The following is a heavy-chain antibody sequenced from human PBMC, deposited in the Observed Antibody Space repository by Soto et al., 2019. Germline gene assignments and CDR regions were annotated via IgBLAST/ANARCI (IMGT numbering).Heavy chain of an antibody. CDR3: ARDQRHLYWQWLSGGRDYYYYGMAV. CDR2: IYYSGST. V-gene: IGHV4-39*02. Sequence: SETLSLTCTVSGGSISSSSYYWGWIRQPPGKGLEWIGSIYYSGSTYYNPSLQSRVTISVDTSNNQFSLKLSSVTAADTAVYYCARDQRHLYWQWLSGGRDYYYYGMAVWGQGTTVTVSS. CDR1: GGSISSSSYY. D-gene: IGHD6-19*01. J-gene: IGHJ6*02.